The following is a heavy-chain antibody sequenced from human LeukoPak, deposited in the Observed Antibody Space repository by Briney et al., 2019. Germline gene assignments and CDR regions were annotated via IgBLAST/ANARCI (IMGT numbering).Heavy chain of an antibody. CDR2: INPNSGGT. J-gene: IGHJ4*02. Sequence: ASVKVSYKASGYTFTGYYMHWVRQAPGQGLEWMGWINPNSGGTNYAQKFQGRVTMTRDTSISTAYMELSRLRSDDTAVYYCARVSVLRYFDLDYWGQGTLVTVSS. CDR1: GYTFTGYY. V-gene: IGHV1-2*02. D-gene: IGHD3-9*01. CDR3: ARVSVLRYFDLDY.